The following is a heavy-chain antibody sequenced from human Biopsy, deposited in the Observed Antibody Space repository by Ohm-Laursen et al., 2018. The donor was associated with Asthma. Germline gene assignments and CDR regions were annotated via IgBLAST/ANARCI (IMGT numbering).Heavy chain of an antibody. CDR3: AKELFPGWELRRGPDS. CDR2: ISFDGSNE. Sequence: SSLRLSCTASGFSFSNFGMHWVRQAPGKGLEWVAVISFDGSNEDYADSVKGRFTISRDNSKNTLFLEMNSLRPGDTAVYYCAKELFPGWELRRGPDSWGQGTLVTVSS. V-gene: IGHV3-30*18. J-gene: IGHJ4*02. CDR1: GFSFSNFG. D-gene: IGHD1-26*01.